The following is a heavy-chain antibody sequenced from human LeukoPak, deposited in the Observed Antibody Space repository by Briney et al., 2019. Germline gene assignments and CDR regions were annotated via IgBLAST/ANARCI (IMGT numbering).Heavy chain of an antibody. D-gene: IGHD3-10*01. J-gene: IGHJ6*03. CDR3: ARAVGSGSFQTYYYYMDV. CDR2: IYHSGNT. Sequence: KPSGTLSLTCAVSGDSISTNNWYNWVRQPPGKGLEWIGEIYHSGNTNYNPSLKSRVTISVDKSKNQFSLKLSSVTAADTAVYYCARAVGSGSFQTYYYYMDVWGKGTTVTISS. V-gene: IGHV4-4*02. CDR1: GDSISTNNW.